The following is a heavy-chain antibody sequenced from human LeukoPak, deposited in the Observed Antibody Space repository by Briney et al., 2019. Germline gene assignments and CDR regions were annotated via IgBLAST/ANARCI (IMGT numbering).Heavy chain of an antibody. CDR3: ARESGGSGSYYYYYYMDV. CDR1: GGSISSYY. CDR2: IYYSGST. Sequence: SETLSLTCTVSGGSISSYYWSWIRQPPGKGLEWIGYIYYSGSTNYNPSLKSRVTISVDTSKNQFSLKLSSVTAADTAVYYCARESGGSGSYYYYYYMDVWGKGTTVTVSS. V-gene: IGHV4-59*01. J-gene: IGHJ6*03. D-gene: IGHD3-10*01.